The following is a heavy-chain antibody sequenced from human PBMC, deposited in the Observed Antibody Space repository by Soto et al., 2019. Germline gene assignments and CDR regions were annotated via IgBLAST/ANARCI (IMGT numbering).Heavy chain of an antibody. CDR1: GYTFTSYG. CDR2: ISAYNGNT. V-gene: IGHV1-18*01. J-gene: IGHJ4*02. D-gene: IGHD1-26*01. Sequence: QVQLVQSGAEVKKPGASVKVSCKASGYTFTSYGISWVRQAPGQGLEWMGWISAYNGNTNYAQKLQGRVTMTTDTSPSTAYMELRSLRSDDTAVYYCPRDLSIMGRMGATKNAYWDQGTLVTVSS. CDR3: PRDLSIMGRMGATKNAY.